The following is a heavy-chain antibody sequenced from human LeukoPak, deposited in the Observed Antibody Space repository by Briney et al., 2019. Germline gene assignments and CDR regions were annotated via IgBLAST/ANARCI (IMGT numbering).Heavy chain of an antibody. D-gene: IGHD4-11*01. CDR3: ARHGAYSNYPYGGAFDI. CDR2: IYYSGST. CDR1: GGSISSSSYY. J-gene: IGHJ3*02. V-gene: IGHV4-39*01. Sequence: SETLSLTCTVSGGSISSSSYYWGWIRQPPGKGLEWIGSIYYSGSTYYNPSLKSRVTISVDTSKNQFSLKLSSVTAADTAVYYCARHGAYSNYPYGGAFDIWGQGTMVTVSS.